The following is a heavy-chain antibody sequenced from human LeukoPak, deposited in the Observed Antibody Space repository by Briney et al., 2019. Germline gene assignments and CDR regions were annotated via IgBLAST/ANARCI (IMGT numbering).Heavy chain of an antibody. CDR1: GGTFSSYA. V-gene: IGHV1-69*06. J-gene: IGHJ4*02. Sequence: SVKVSCKASGGTFSSYAISWVRQAPGQGLEWMGGIIPIFGTANYAQKFQGRVTITADKSTSTAYMELSSLRSEDTAVYYCARTPSRGDFWSGYPTDYFDYWGQGTLVTVSS. D-gene: IGHD3-3*01. CDR3: ARTPSRGDFWSGYPTDYFDY. CDR2: IIPIFGTA.